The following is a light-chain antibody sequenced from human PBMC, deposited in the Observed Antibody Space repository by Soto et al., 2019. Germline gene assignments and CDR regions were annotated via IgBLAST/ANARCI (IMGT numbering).Light chain of an antibody. CDR1: QSVSTSY. CDR2: GSS. J-gene: IGKJ1*01. Sequence: DIVLTQSPGTLSLSPGDRATLSCRASQSVSTSYLAWYQQKPGQAPRLLIYGSSSRATVIPDRCSSSGSGTDFTLTISVLEPEDFAVYYSQQYGNSHGTFCQGTKMEIK. V-gene: IGKV3-20*01. CDR3: QQYGNSHGT.